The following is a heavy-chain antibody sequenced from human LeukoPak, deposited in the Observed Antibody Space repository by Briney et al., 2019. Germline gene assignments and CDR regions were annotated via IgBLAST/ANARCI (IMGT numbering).Heavy chain of an antibody. CDR2: IYPGDSNT. J-gene: IGHJ5*02. D-gene: IGHD2-15*01. CDR1: GYSFTSYW. V-gene: IGHV5-51*01. CDR3: ARQSLGYCSGGSCYDLYNWFDP. Sequence: GESLKISCKGSGYSFTSYWIGWVRQMPGKGLEWMGIIYPGDSNTRYSPSFQGQVTISADKSISTAYLQWSSLKASDTAMYYCARQSLGYCSGGSCYDLYNWFDPWGQGTLVTVSS.